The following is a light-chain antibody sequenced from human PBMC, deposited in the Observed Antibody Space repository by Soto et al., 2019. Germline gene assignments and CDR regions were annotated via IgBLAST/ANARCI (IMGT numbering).Light chain of an antibody. J-gene: IGLJ1*01. Sequence: QSVLTQPPSVSGSPGQSVTISCTGTSSDVGAYGYVSWYQQHPGRAPKLMIYEINKRPSGVPDRFSGSKSGNTASLTVSGLQAEDEADYYCSSFAGSNNFPYVFGTGTKVTVL. CDR1: SSDVGAYGY. CDR2: EIN. CDR3: SSFAGSNNFPYV. V-gene: IGLV2-8*01.